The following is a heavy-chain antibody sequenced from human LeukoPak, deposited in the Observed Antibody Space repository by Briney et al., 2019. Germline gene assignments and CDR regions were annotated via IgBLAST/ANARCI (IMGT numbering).Heavy chain of an antibody. J-gene: IGHJ4*02. CDR3: ARECWWGENYFDY. CDR1: GFTFSSYW. Sequence: GGSLRLSCAASGFTFSSYWMSWVRQAPGKGLEWVANIKQDGSEKYYVDSVKGRFTISRDNAKNSLYLQMNSLRAEDTAVYYCARECWWGENYFDYWGQGTLVTVSS. V-gene: IGHV3-7*01. CDR2: IKQDGSEK. D-gene: IGHD2-21*01.